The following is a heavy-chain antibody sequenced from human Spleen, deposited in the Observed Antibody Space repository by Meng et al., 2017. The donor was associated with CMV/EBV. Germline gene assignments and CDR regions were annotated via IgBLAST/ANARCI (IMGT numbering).Heavy chain of an antibody. J-gene: IGHJ4*02. V-gene: IGHV4-61*01. CDR2: TVYGGST. D-gene: IGHD2-8*01. CDR3: ASLLVGNGGRGH. Sequence: GSLRLSYIVSGGSISSDSYHWNWIRQSPGKGLEWIGQTVYGGSTNYNPSLESRLSISVDTSKNQFSLKLDAVTAADTAVYYCASLLVGNGGRGHWGQGTLVTVSS. CDR1: GGSISSDSYH.